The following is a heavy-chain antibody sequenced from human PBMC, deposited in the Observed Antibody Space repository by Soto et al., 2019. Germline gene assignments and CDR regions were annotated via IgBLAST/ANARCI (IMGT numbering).Heavy chain of an antibody. V-gene: IGHV3-23*01. CDR3: AKDRGGMTTKPRGLFDY. CDR2: LSGSGGST. J-gene: IGHJ4*02. CDR1: GFTFSSYA. D-gene: IGHD4-4*01. Sequence: GSLRLSCAASGFTFSSYAMSWVRQAPGKGLEWVSGLSGSGGSTYYADSVKGRFTISRDNSKNTLYLQMNSLRAEDTAVYYCAKDRGGMTTKPRGLFDYWGQGTLVTVSS.